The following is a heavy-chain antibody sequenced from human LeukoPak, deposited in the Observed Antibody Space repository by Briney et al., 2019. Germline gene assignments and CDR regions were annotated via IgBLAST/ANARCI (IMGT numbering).Heavy chain of an antibody. CDR1: GFTFSSYA. Sequence: PGGSLRLSCAASGFTFSSYAMSWVRQAPGKGLEWVSAISGSGGSTYYADSANGRFTISRDNSKNTLYLQMNSLRAEDTAVYYCAKLRGYCGYFGYWGQGTLVTVSS. D-gene: IGHD5-12*01. CDR3: AKLRGYCGYFGY. J-gene: IGHJ4*02. V-gene: IGHV3-23*01. CDR2: ISGSGGST.